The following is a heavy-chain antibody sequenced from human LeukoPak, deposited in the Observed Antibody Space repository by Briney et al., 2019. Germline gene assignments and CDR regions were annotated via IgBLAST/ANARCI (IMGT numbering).Heavy chain of an antibody. J-gene: IGHJ4*02. D-gene: IGHD6-19*01. Sequence: GGSLRLSCAASGFTFSSYAMPWVRQAPGKGLEWVAVISYDGSNKYYADSVKGRFTISRDNSKNTLYLQMNSLRAEDTAVYYCARHSSGWYYFDYWGQGTLVTVSS. CDR3: ARHSSGWYYFDY. CDR1: GFTFSSYA. V-gene: IGHV3-30-3*01. CDR2: ISYDGSNK.